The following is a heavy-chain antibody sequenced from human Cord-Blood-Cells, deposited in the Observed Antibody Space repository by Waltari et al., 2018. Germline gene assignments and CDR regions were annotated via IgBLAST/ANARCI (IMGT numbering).Heavy chain of an antibody. CDR2: INHSGST. J-gene: IGHJ4*02. D-gene: IGHD3-10*01. V-gene: IGHV4-34*01. CDR3: ARGVGYYGSGSYYEDY. Sequence: QVQLQQWGAGLLKPSETLSLTCAVYGGSFSGYYWSWIRQPPGKGLVWIGEINHSGSTNYNPSLKSRVTISVDTSKNQFSLKLSSVTAADTAVYYCARGVGYYGSGSYYEDYWGQGTLVTVSS. CDR1: GGSFSGYY.